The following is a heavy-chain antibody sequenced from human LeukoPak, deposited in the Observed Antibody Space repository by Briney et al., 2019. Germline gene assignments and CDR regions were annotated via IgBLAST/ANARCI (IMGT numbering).Heavy chain of an antibody. J-gene: IGHJ4*02. D-gene: IGHD1-26*01. CDR1: GYTFTSYY. Sequence: ASVKVSCKASGYTFTSYYMHWVRQAPGQGLEWMGIINPSGGSTSYAQKFQGRVTMTRDTSTSTVYMELSSLRSEDTAVYYCARHGDSGSYPQYYFDYWGQGTLVTVSS. CDR2: INPSGGST. V-gene: IGHV1-46*01. CDR3: ARHGDSGSYPQYYFDY.